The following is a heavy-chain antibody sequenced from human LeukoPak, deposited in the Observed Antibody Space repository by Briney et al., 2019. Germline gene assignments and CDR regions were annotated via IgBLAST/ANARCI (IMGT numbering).Heavy chain of an antibody. J-gene: IGHJ4*02. Sequence: PSETLSLTCSVSGDSMSNTVYYWGWIRQPPGKGLEWIGSIYFSGSTYYNPSVKSRVTMSLDTSKNQFSLRLNSVTAADTAVYYCARHKEGAGSYCDYWDQGTQVNVSS. CDR1: GDSMSNTVYY. CDR2: IYFSGST. CDR3: ARHKEGAGSYCDY. V-gene: IGHV4-39*01. D-gene: IGHD3-10*01.